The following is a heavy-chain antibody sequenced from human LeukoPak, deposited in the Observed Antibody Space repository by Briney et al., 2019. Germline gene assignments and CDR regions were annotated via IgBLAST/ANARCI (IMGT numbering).Heavy chain of an antibody. CDR2: ISSSSSYT. J-gene: IGHJ4*02. Sequence: GGSLRLSCAASGFTFSSYSLNWVCRAPGKGLEWVSSISSSSSYTYYADSVKARFTISRDNAKNSLFLQMNSLRAEDTAVYYCATDLEVPAAKYFDYWGQGTLVTVSS. CDR3: ATDLEVPAAKYFDY. CDR1: GFTFSSYS. V-gene: IGHV3-21*01. D-gene: IGHD2-2*01.